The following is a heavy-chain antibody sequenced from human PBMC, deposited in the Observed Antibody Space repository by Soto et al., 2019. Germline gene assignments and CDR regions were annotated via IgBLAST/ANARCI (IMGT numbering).Heavy chain of an antibody. CDR3: ARGAPGRDGYNLDFQH. CDR2: ISSSSSFR. D-gene: IGHD5-12*01. Sequence: GGSLRLACAPSGFTFITYAMNWVRQAPGKGLEWVSSISSSSSFRYYADSVKGRFTVSRDNAKNSLYLQMNSLRAEDTAVYYCARGAPGRDGYNLDFQHWGQGTLVTVSS. V-gene: IGHV3-21*01. J-gene: IGHJ1*01. CDR1: GFTFITYA.